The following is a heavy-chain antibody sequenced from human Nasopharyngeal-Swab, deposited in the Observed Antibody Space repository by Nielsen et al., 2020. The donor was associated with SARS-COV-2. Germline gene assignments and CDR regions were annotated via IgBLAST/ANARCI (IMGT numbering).Heavy chain of an antibody. CDR2: IHHSGTT. CDR3: ARGLSGIVPAPILGLGPYYYYYYMDV. Sequence: LRLSCAVYGGSLSGSYWGWIRQPPGKVPEWIAEIHHSGTTNYNPSLKSRVTLSVDTSMNQVSLEVSSVTAADTAVYYCARGLSGIVPAPILGLGPYYYYYYMDVWGKGTTVTVSS. V-gene: IGHV4-34*01. J-gene: IGHJ6*03. D-gene: IGHD2-2*01. CDR1: GGSLSGSY.